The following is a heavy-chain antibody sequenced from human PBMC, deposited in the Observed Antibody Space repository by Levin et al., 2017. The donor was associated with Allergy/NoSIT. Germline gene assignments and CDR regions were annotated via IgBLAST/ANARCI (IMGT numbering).Heavy chain of an antibody. CDR3: ARVWGYSYTDY. CDR1: GYTFTSYG. CDR2: ISAYNGNA. Sequence: GGSLRLSCKASGYTFTSYGINWVRQAPGQGLEWMGWISAYNGNADYAQKVQGRVTMTTDTSTNTAYMELRSLTSDDTAVYYCARVWGYSYTDYWGQGTLVTVSS. V-gene: IGHV1-18*01. J-gene: IGHJ4*02. D-gene: IGHD5-18*01.